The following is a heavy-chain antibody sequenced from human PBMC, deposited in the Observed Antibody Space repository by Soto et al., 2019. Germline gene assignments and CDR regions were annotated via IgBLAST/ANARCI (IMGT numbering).Heavy chain of an antibody. CDR3: AHRRPEGSGLWNCGSFAV. V-gene: IGHV2-5*02. D-gene: IGHD1-7*01. CDR1: GFSLSTSGVG. Sequence: QITLKESGPTLVKPTQTLTLTCTFSGFSLSTSGVGVGWIRQPPGKALEWLALLYWDHDKRYSPSLKSRLTIAKDTAKNHVGLTMPNVDPVDTCTYFCAHRRPEGSGLWNCGSFAVWGQGTMVTVSS. J-gene: IGHJ3*01. CDR2: LYWDHDK.